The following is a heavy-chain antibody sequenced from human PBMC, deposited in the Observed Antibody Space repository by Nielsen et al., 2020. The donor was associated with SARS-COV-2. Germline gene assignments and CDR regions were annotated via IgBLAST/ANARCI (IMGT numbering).Heavy chain of an antibody. CDR1: GFTFSSYD. Sequence: GESLKISCAASGFTFSSYDLHWVRQAAGRGLEWVSGVGTAGDTYYADSVRGRFTISRENADNSLYLQMNSLRVGDTAVYYCARGGVVAAKALYYYYGMDVWGQGTTVTVSS. CDR3: ARGGVVAAKALYYYYGMDV. CDR2: VGTAGDT. J-gene: IGHJ6*02. V-gene: IGHV3-13*04. D-gene: IGHD2-15*01.